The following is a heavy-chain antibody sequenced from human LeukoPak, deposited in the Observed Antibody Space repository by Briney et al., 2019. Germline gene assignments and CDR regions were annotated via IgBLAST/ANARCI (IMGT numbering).Heavy chain of an antibody. CDR3: AKDYRFSDPKSGLASDH. J-gene: IGHJ4*02. V-gene: IGHV1-18*04. CDR1: GYTFTTYG. D-gene: IGHD3-16*02. CDR2: ISAYNGNT. Sequence: ASVKVSCKASGYTFTTYGISWVRQAPGQGLEWMGWISAYNGNTNYAQKLQGRVTMTTDTSTSTAYIGLRNLRSDDTAVYYCAKDYRFSDPKSGLASDHWGQGTLVTVSS.